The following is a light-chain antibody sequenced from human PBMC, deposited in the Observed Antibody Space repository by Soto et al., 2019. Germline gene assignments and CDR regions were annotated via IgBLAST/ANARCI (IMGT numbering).Light chain of an antibody. CDR3: CSYVGSDSSFV. CDR1: SNDVGGYNF. J-gene: IGLJ1*01. Sequence: QSVLTQPRSLSGSPGQSVTISCTGTSNDVGGYNFVSWYQQHPGKVPKLIIYDVNIRPSGVPDRFSASKSGITASLTISGLQAEDEADYYCCSYVGSDSSFVFGSGTNVTVL. CDR2: DVN. V-gene: IGLV2-11*01.